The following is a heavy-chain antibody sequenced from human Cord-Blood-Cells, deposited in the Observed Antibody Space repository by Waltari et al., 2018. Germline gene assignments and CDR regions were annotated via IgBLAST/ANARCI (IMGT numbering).Heavy chain of an antibody. D-gene: IGHD6-6*01. J-gene: IGHJ3*02. Sequence: QVQLQESGPGLVKPSQTLSLTCTVSGGSLSSGGYYWSWIRQHPGKGLEWIGYIYYSGSTYYNPSLKSRVTISVDTSKNQFSLKLSSVTAADTAVYYCATSRIAARRAFDIWGQGTMVTVSS. V-gene: IGHV4-31*03. CDR1: GGSLSSGGYY. CDR2: IYYSGST. CDR3: ATSRIAARRAFDI.